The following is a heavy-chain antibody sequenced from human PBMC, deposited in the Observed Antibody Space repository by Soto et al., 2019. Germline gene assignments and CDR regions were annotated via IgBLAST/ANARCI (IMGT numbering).Heavy chain of an antibody. D-gene: IGHD3-16*01. Sequence: VQLVESGGGLIQPGGSLRLSCAASGFTVSNNHMTWVRQAAGKGLELVSFVHGGGSTSYADSVKGRFTISRDNSKNTLYLQMDSLTAEATAIYYCAGRLTTAASLASWGRGTVVTVSS. V-gene: IGHV3-53*01. CDR1: GFTVSNNH. CDR2: VHGGGST. CDR3: AGRLTTAASLAS. J-gene: IGHJ4*02.